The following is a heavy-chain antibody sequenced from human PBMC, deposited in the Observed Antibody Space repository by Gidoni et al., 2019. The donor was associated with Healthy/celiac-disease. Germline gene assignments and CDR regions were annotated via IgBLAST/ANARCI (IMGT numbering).Heavy chain of an antibody. D-gene: IGHD3-10*01. CDR3: ARDFHKWFGELFPTYYGMDV. Sequence: QVQLVESGGGVVQPGRSLRLSCAASGFTFSSYAMHWVRQAPGKGLEWVAVISYDGSNKYYADSVKGRFTISRDNSKNTLYLQMNSLRAEDTAVYYCARDFHKWFGELFPTYYGMDVWGQGTTVTVSS. V-gene: IGHV3-30-3*01. CDR2: ISYDGSNK. CDR1: GFTFSSYA. J-gene: IGHJ6*02.